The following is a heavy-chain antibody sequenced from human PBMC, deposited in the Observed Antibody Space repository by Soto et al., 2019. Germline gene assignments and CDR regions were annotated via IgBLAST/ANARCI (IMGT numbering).Heavy chain of an antibody. CDR1: GFMFNRYG. CDR2: ISYDGSKE. V-gene: IGHV3-30*03. D-gene: IGHD3-16*02. J-gene: IGHJ4*02. Sequence: QVQLVESGGGVVQPGRSLRLSCAASGFMFNRYGMNWVRQAPGKGLEWVAVISYDGSKEYYADSVKGRFTISRDNSKNTVHLQMNSLRAEDTAVYYCATLQGLWGSYRPPDCWGQGTLVTVSS. CDR3: ATLQGLWGSYRPPDC.